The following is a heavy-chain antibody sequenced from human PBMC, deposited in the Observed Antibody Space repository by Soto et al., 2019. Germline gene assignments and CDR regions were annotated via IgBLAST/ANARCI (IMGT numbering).Heavy chain of an antibody. Sequence: GASVKVSCKASGYTFNFCGITWVRQAPGQGLEWMGWISGFNGNTNYAADLQGRVTMTTDTSTSTAYMELRGLRSDDTAVYYCARIGVSSGHESPDFDSWGQGTLVTVSS. CDR2: ISGFNGNT. D-gene: IGHD3-16*01. CDR1: GYTFNFCG. V-gene: IGHV1-18*01. J-gene: IGHJ4*02. CDR3: ARIGVSSGHESPDFDS.